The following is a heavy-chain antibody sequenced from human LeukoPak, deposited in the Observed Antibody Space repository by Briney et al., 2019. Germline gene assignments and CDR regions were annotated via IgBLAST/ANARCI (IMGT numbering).Heavy chain of an antibody. V-gene: IGHV4-34*01. CDR3: ARFVVVAGTYNWCDP. Sequence: SETLSLTCAVYGDSFSGYYWSWLRQPPGKGLEWLGEINHSGSTNYNPSLKSRVTISVDTSKNQFSLKLSSVTAADTAVYYCARFVVVAGTYNWCDPWGQGTLVTVSS. J-gene: IGHJ5*02. CDR2: INHSGST. CDR1: GDSFSGYY. D-gene: IGHD2-15*01.